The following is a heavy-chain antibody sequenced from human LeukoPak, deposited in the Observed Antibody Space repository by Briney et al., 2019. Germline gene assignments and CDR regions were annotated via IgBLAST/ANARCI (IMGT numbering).Heavy chain of an antibody. Sequence: ASVKVSCKASGYTFTNYGITWVRQAPGQGREWMGWISGYNGNTNYAKRLQGRVTMTTDTTTSTAYMELRSLRSDDTAVYYCGRGWNGHFDIWGQGTMVTVSS. CDR1: GYTFTNYG. D-gene: IGHD1-1*01. CDR2: ISGYNGNT. V-gene: IGHV1-18*01. J-gene: IGHJ3*02. CDR3: GRGWNGHFDI.